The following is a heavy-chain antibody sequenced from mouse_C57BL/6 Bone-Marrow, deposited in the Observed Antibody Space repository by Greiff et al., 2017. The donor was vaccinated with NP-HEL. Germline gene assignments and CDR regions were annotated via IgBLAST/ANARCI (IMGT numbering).Heavy chain of an antibody. J-gene: IGHJ4*01. CDR1: GFTFSSYA. CDR3: TRLGPYYYGFMDY. Sequence: EVKVVESGEGLVKPGGSLKLSCAASGFTFSSYAMSWVRQTPEKRLAWVAYISSGGDYIYYAVTVKGRFTISRDNARNTLYLQISSLKSEDTAMYYCTRLGPYYYGFMDYWGQGTSVTVSS. V-gene: IGHV5-9-1*02. CDR2: ISSGGDYI. D-gene: IGHD1-2*01.